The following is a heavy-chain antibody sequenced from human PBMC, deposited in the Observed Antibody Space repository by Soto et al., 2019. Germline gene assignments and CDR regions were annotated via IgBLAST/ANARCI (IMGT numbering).Heavy chain of an antibody. CDR3: ARQGAPMVRGVIPFDY. J-gene: IGHJ4*02. Sequence: GGSLRLSCAASGFTFSSYAMSWVRQAPGKGLEWVSAISGGGGSTYYADSVKGRFTISVDTSKNQFSLKLSSVTAADTAVYYCARQGAPMVRGVIPFDYWGQGTLVTVSS. CDR1: GFTFSSYA. D-gene: IGHD3-10*01. V-gene: IGHV3-23*01. CDR2: ISGGGGST.